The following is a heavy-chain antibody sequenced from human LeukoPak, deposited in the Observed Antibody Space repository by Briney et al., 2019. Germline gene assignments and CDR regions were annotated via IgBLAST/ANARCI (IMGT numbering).Heavy chain of an antibody. Sequence: ASVKVSCKASGYTFTGDYMHWVRQAPGQGLEWMGWINPNSGGTNYAQKFQGRVTMTRDTSISTAYMELSRLRSDDTAVYYCALSYDFWSGYYTGFLNYWGQGTLVTVSS. D-gene: IGHD3-3*01. V-gene: IGHV1-2*02. CDR3: ALSYDFWSGYYTGFLNY. CDR1: GYTFTGDY. CDR2: INPNSGGT. J-gene: IGHJ4*02.